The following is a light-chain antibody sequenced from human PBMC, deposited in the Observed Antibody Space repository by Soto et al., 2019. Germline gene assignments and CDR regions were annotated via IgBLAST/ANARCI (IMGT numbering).Light chain of an antibody. V-gene: IGKV3-15*01. CDR1: QSVDSN. J-gene: IGKJ1*01. CDR2: GAS. Sequence: EVVMTQSPAILSVSPGDTATLSCRATQSVDSNLAWYQQKPGQAPRLLISGASTRATAIPARFSGSGSGTEFTLTISSLQSEDFEVYYCQQYNNWPRTFGQGTKVDIK. CDR3: QQYNNWPRT.